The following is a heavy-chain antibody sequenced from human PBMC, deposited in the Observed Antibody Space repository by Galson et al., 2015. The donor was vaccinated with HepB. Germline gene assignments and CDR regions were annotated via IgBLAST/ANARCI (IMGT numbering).Heavy chain of an antibody. CDR1: GFTFSGSA. V-gene: IGHV3-73*01. J-gene: IGHJ4*02. Sequence: SLRLSCAASGFTFSGSAMHWVRQASGKGLEWVGRIRSKANSYATAYAASVKGRFTISRDDSKNTAYLQMNSLKTEDTAVYYCTGYMVREGKGADWGQGTLVTVSS. CDR3: TGYMVREGKGAD. D-gene: IGHD3-10*01. CDR2: IRSKANSYAT.